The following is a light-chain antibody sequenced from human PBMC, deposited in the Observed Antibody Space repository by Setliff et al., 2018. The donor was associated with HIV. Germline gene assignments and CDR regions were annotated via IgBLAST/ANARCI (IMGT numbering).Light chain of an antibody. V-gene: IGLV2-18*02. CDR3: SSYTSISTYV. Sequence: QSVLAQPPSVSGSPGQSVTISCTGTSRDVGSYNRVSWYQQPPGTAPKLMIYEVNNRPSGVPDRFSGSKSGNTASLTISGLQAEDEADYYCSSYTSISTYVFGTGTKAPS. CDR2: EVN. J-gene: IGLJ1*01. CDR1: SRDVGSYNR.